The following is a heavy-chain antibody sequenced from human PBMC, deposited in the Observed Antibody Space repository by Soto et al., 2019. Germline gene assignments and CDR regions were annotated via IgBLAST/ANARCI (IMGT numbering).Heavy chain of an antibody. CDR1: GYTFTSYV. Sequence: GASVKVSCQASGYTFTSYVINWVRQATGQGLEWMGWMNPNSGNTGYAQKFQGRVTMTRNTSISTAYMELSSLRSEDTAVYYCARVVVAATYNWFDPWGQGTLVTVSS. CDR3: ARVVVAATYNWFDP. J-gene: IGHJ5*02. CDR2: MNPNSGNT. D-gene: IGHD2-15*01. V-gene: IGHV1-8*01.